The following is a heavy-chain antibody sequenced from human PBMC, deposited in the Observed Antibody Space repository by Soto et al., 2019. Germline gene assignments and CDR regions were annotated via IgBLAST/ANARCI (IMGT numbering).Heavy chain of an antibody. CDR3: ARGKPRVYSSGPRKFFYHGREV. D-gene: IGHD5-12*01. CDR2: IYYSGST. J-gene: IGHJ6*02. Sequence: PSKTLEITSTVYGGSISSCGYYWSWIRQHPGKGLEWIGYIYYSGSTYYNPSLKSRLTLSLDTSKNQFSLKVASVTAADTAVYFCARGKPRVYSSGPRKFFYHGREVWGPGIMVT. V-gene: IGHV4-31*03. CDR1: GGSISSCGYY.